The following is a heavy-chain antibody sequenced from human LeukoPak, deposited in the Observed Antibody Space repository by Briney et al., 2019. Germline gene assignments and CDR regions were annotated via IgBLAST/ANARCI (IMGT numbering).Heavy chain of an antibody. D-gene: IGHD2-15*01. J-gene: IGHJ4*02. CDR1: GYTFTRYY. CDR2: INPSCGST. V-gene: IGHV1-46*01. Sequence: ASVKVSCKASGYTFTRYYMHWVRQAPGQGLEWVGIINPSCGSTSYAQKFQGRVTMTRDTSTSALYMELSGLRSEDTAGYYCARGPDIVGGVAATPEIDYWGQGTLVTVSS. CDR3: ARGPDIVGGVAATPEIDY.